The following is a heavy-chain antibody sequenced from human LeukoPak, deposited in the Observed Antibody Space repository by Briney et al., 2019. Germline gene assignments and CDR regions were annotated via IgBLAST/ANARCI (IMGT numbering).Heavy chain of an antibody. J-gene: IGHJ4*02. CDR2: IYRCGST. CDR1: GYSIRSGYY. V-gene: IGHV4-38-2*01. Sequence: SETLSLTCAVSGYSIRSGYYWGWTRHPPGKGLEWIGSIYRCGSTYYNPSLKSRVTITVDTSKTQFSLKLSSVTAADTAVYYCASYDSSGYYYSFDYWGQGTLVTVAS. D-gene: IGHD3-22*01. CDR3: ASYDSSGYYYSFDY.